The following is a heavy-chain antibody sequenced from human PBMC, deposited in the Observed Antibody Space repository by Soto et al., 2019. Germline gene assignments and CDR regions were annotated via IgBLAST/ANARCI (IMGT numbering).Heavy chain of an antibody. CDR2: LYYSGIV. D-gene: IGHD3-16*01. CDR1: GDSVSSRNCY. V-gene: IGHV4-61*01. CDR3: ARLDLTYYLDY. Sequence: QVQLQESGPGLVKPSETLSLTCTVSGDSVSSRNCYWSWIRLPPGKGLEWIGYLYYSGIVNYNPSLKSRVTISADTSKNQLSLKLSSVTAADTAVYYCARLDLTYYLDYWGQGTLVTVSS. J-gene: IGHJ4*02.